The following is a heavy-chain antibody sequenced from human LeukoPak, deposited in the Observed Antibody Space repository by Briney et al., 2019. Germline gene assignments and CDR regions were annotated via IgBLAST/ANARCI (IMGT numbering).Heavy chain of an antibody. J-gene: IGHJ5*02. CDR3: AKDHVLTPYNWFDP. CDR2: IYSAGST. D-gene: IGHD1-14*01. CDR1: GFTFSSYG. V-gene: IGHV3-23*03. Sequence: GESLRLSCAASGFTFSSYGMSWVRQAPGKGLEWVSVIYSAGSTYYADSVKGRFTISRDNSKNTLYLQMNSLRAEDTAVYYCAKDHVLTPYNWFDPWGQGTLVTVSS.